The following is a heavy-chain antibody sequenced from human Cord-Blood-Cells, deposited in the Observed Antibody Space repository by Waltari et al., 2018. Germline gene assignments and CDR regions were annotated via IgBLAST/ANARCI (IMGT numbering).Heavy chain of an antibody. Sequence: QVQLPESGPGLVKPSQTLSLPCPVSGGSISSGDYSWTWIRQPPGKGLEWIGYIYYSGSTYYNPSLKSRVTISVDTSKNQFSLKLSSVTAADTAVYYCASLRRDYSNFDYWGQGTLVTVSS. CDR3: ASLRRDYSNFDY. V-gene: IGHV4-30-4*08. J-gene: IGHJ4*02. CDR2: IYYSGST. D-gene: IGHD4-4*01. CDR1: GGSISSGDYS.